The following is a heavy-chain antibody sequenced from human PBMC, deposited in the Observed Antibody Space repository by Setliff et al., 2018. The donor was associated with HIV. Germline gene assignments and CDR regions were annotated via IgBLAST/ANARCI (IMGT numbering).Heavy chain of an antibody. D-gene: IGHD3-22*01. V-gene: IGHV1-69*05. Sequence: GASVKVSCKASGGTFSSYTITWVRQAPGQGLEWVGGLIPFFGTANYAQKFQGRVTITTDESTNTAYMELISLTSEDTAVYYCASGFDSSGLSYFNYWGQGTLVTVSS. J-gene: IGHJ4*01. CDR1: GGTFSSYT. CDR3: ASGFDSSGLSYFNY. CDR2: LIPFFGTA.